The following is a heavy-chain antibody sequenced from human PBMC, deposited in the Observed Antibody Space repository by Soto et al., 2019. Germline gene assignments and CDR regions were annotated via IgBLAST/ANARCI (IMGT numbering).Heavy chain of an antibody. CDR1: GFTFSSYA. CDR2: ISYDGSNK. J-gene: IGHJ5*02. CDR3: ARGILSSGYYYVGPWFDP. D-gene: IGHD3-22*01. V-gene: IGHV3-30-3*01. Sequence: ESGGGVVQPGRSLRLSCAASGFTFSSYAMHWVRQAPGKGLEWVAVISYDGSNKYYADSVKGRFTISRDNSKNTLYLQLNSLRAEDTAVYYCARGILSSGYYYVGPWFDPWGQGTLVTVSS.